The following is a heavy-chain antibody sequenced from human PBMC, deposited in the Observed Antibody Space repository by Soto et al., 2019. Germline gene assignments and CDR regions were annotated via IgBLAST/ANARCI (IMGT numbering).Heavy chain of an antibody. CDR3: ARDAPGKRYYYCGMDV. V-gene: IGHV3-33*01. CDR2: IWYDGSDK. D-gene: IGHD6-25*01. J-gene: IGHJ6*02. Sequence: SLILSCGASGLTFSSYGMHLVRQAPGKGLEWVAVIWYDGSDKYYADSVKGRFTISRDNSKNTLYLQMNSLRAEDTAVYYCARDAPGKRYYYCGMDVWGQGTTVTVSS. CDR1: GLTFSSYG.